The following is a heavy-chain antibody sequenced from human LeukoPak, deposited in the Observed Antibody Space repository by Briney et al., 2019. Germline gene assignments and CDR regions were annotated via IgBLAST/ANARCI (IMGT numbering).Heavy chain of an antibody. CDR3: GRDGNYYDSSGPADY. J-gene: IGHJ4*02. Sequence: GGSLRLSCAASRFTFSRYWMHWVRQAPGKGLVWVSRINSDGTNTNYADSVKGRFTISRDDAKNTLYLQMNSLRAEDTAVYYCGRDGNYYDSSGPADYRGQGTLVSVSS. V-gene: IGHV3-74*01. CDR2: INSDGTNT. CDR1: RFTFSRYW. D-gene: IGHD3-22*01.